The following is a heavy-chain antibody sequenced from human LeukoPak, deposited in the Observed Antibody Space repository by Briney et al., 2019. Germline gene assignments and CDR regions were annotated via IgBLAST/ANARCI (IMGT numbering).Heavy chain of an antibody. CDR2: INHSGST. D-gene: IGHD3-10*01. CDR1: GGSFSGYY. CDR3: ARGRLYGSGSYYHPPLDY. Sequence: SSETLSLTCAVYGGSFSGYYWSWIRQPPGKGLEWIGEINHSGSTNYNPSPKSRVTISVDTSKNHFSLKLSSVTAADTAVYYCARGRLYGSGSYYHPPLDYWGQGTLVTVSS. V-gene: IGHV4-34*01. J-gene: IGHJ4*02.